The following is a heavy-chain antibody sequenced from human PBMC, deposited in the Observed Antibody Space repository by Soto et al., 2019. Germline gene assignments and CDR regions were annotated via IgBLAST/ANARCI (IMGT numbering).Heavy chain of an antibody. V-gene: IGHV1-2*02. CDR3: ARPPGHISDWYYFDL. Sequence: ASVKVSCKASGYTFIDYYMHWVRQAPGQGFEWMGRISPRSGGTNYAQKFQGRVTMTWDTSLNTAYMELSSLISEDTAVYYCARPPGHISDWYYFDLWGQGTPVTVSS. D-gene: IGHD3-9*01. CDR1: GYTFIDYY. J-gene: IGHJ4*02. CDR2: ISPRSGGT.